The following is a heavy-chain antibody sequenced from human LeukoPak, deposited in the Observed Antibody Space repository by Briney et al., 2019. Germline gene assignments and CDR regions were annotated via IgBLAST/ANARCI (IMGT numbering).Heavy chain of an antibody. Sequence: SETLSLTCTVSGGSIRSYYWSWIRQPAGKRLEWIGRVYTSGGNTNYNPSLKSRVTMSVDKTANQLSLKVNSVTAADTAVYYCAREAWSGYYCDYWGQGTLVTVSS. CDR1: GGSIRSYY. J-gene: IGHJ4*02. V-gene: IGHV4-4*07. CDR3: AREAWSGYYCDY. CDR2: VYTSGGNT. D-gene: IGHD3-3*01.